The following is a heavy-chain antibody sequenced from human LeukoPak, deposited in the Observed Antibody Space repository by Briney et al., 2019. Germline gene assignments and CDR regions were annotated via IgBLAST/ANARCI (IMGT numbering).Heavy chain of an antibody. CDR1: GGTFSSYT. CDR3: ARVGTGYYYGMDV. J-gene: IGHJ6*02. D-gene: IGHD3/OR15-3a*01. Sequence: SSVKVSCKASGGTFSSYTISWVRQAPGQGLEWMGRIIPILGIANYAQKFQGRVTITADKSTSTAYMELSSLRSEDTGVCYCARVGTGYYYGMDVWGQGTTVTVSS. CDR2: IIPILGIA. V-gene: IGHV1-69*02.